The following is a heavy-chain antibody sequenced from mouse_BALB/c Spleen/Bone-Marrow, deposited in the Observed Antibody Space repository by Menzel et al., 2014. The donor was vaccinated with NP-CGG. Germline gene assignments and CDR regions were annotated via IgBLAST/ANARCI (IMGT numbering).Heavy chain of an antibody. J-gene: IGHJ4*01. CDR2: IDPANGNT. V-gene: IGHV14-3*02. CDR3: ARDSPYAMDY. CDR1: GFNIKDTY. Sequence: VQLKESGAELVKPGASVKLSCTASGFNIKDTYMHWVKQRPEQGLEWIGRIDPANGNTKYDPKFQGKVTITADTSSNTAYLQLSSLTSEDTAVYYCARDSPYAMDYWGQGTSVTVSS.